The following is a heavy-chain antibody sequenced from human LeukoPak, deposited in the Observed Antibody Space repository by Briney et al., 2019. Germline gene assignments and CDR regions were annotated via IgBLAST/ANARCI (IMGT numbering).Heavy chain of an antibody. CDR1: GFTFSSKS. Sequence: QPGGSLRLSCAATGFTFSSKSMTWVRQAPGKGLEWVSAISGNGVDTFYADSVKGRFTISRDNSRNTLYLQMNSLRAEDTAVYYCAKDSRSLAAAGEVDYWGQGTLVTVSS. CDR3: AKDSRSLAAAGEVDY. D-gene: IGHD6-13*01. CDR2: ISGNGVDT. V-gene: IGHV3-23*01. J-gene: IGHJ4*02.